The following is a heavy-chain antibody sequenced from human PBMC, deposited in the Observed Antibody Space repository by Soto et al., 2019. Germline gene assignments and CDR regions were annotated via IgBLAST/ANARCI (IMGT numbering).Heavy chain of an antibody. D-gene: IGHD6-25*01. CDR2: SGGGGDI. CDR1: GVTFSSYD. CDR3: AKKAAPGYVDV. J-gene: IGHJ6*03. V-gene: IGHV3-13*01. Sequence: GGSLRLSCAASGVTFSSYDMHWVRQPTGKGLEWVSSSGGGGDIYYADSVKGRFTISREKANNSLYLQMSSLRAGDTAVYYCAKKAAPGYVDVWGKGTTVTVSS.